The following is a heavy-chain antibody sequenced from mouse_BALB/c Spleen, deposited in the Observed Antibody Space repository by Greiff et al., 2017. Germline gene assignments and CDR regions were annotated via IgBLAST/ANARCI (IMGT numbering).Heavy chain of an antibody. CDR1: GFSLTSYD. Sequence: QVQLKESGPGLVAPSQSLSITCTVSGFSLTSYDISWIRQPPGKGLEWLGVIWTGGGTNYNSAFMSRLSISKDNSKSQVFLKMNSLQTDDTAIYYCVRRGDYCYDRAWFAYWGQGTLVTVSA. CDR2: IWTGGGT. CDR3: VRRGDYCYDRAWFAY. V-gene: IGHV2-9-2*01. J-gene: IGHJ3*01. D-gene: IGHD2-12*01.